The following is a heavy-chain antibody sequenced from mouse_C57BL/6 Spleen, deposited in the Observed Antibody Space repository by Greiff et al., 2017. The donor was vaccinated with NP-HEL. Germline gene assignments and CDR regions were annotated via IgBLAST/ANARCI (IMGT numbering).Heavy chain of an antibody. Sequence: EVQLQQSGPELVKPGASVKIPCKASGYTFTDYNMDWVKQSHGKSLEWIGDINPNNGGTIYNQKFKGKATLTVDKSSSTAYMELRSLTSEDTAGYYCASSRGSTYYWYFDVWGTGTTVTVSS. J-gene: IGHJ1*03. CDR2: INPNNGGT. CDR3: ASSRGSTYYWYFDV. V-gene: IGHV1-18*01. D-gene: IGHD1-1*01. CDR1: GYTFTDYN.